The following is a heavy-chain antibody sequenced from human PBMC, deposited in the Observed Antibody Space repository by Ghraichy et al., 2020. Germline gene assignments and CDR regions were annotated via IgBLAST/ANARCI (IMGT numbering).Heavy chain of an antibody. CDR2: IYYSGST. CDR3: ARGTGTTNLIYWFDP. Sequence: ETLSLTCTVSGGSISSYYWSWIRQPPGKGLEWIGYIYYSGSTNYNPSLKSRVTISVDTSKNQFSLKLSSVTAADTAVYYCARGTGTTNLIYWFDPWGQGTLVTVSS. CDR1: GGSISSYY. J-gene: IGHJ5*02. V-gene: IGHV4-59*01. D-gene: IGHD1-7*01.